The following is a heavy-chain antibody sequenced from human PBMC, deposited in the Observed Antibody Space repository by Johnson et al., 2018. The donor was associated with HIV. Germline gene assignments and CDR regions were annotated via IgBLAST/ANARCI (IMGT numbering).Heavy chain of an antibody. CDR3: AKDLSIVGAMEAFDI. J-gene: IGHJ3*02. CDR2: IKEDGSED. CDR1: GFTFSNYW. V-gene: IGHV3-7*05. D-gene: IGHD1-26*01. Sequence: VQLVESGGGLVQPGGSLRLSCAASGFTFSNYWMSWVRQATGKGLEWLANIKEDGSEDYYVDSLKGRFTISRDNAQNSLYRQMDNLRAEDAAVYYCAKDLSIVGAMEAFDIWGQGTMVTFSS.